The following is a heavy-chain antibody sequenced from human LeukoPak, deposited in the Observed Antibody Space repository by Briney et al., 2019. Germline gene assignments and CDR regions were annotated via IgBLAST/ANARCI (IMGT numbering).Heavy chain of an antibody. Sequence: SVKVSCKASGGTFISYAISWVPQAPGQGLEWMGGIIPIFGTANYAQKFQGRLTITADESTSTAYMELSSLRSEDTAVYYCARDPELEYWFDPWGQGTLVTVSS. CDR2: IIPIFGTA. J-gene: IGHJ5*02. CDR3: ARDPELEYWFDP. D-gene: IGHD1-1*01. CDR1: GGTFISYA. V-gene: IGHV1-69*13.